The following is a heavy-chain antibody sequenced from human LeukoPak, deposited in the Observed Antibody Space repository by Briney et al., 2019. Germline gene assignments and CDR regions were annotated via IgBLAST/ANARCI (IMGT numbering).Heavy chain of an antibody. CDR2: NYYSGST. CDR3: ARDYDYVWGSYRYHYFDY. CDR1: GGSFSGYY. D-gene: IGHD3-16*02. J-gene: IGHJ4*02. Sequence: PSETLSLTCAVYGGSFSGYYWSWIRQPPGKGLEWIGYNYYSGSTNYNPSLKSRVTISVDTSKNQFSLKLSSVTAADTAVYYCARDYDYVWGSYRYHYFDYWGQGTLVTVSS. V-gene: IGHV4-59*01.